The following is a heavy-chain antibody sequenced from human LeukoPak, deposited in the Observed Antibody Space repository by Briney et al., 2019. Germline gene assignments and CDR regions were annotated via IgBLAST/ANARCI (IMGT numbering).Heavy chain of an antibody. Sequence: GGSLRLSCVASGFTFSDYWMTWVRQAPGKGLEWVANIKQDGSEKFCVDSVKGRFTISRDNAENSLYLHMNSLRAEDTAVYYCARGLWSGTYWGRGSLVTVSS. D-gene: IGHD3-10*01. CDR3: ARGLWSGTY. V-gene: IGHV3-7*01. J-gene: IGHJ4*02. CDR1: GFTFSDYW. CDR2: IKQDGSEK.